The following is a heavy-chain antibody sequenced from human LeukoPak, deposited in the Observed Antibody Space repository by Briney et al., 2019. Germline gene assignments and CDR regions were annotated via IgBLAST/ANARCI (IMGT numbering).Heavy chain of an antibody. Sequence: ASVKVSCKASGYTFTSYCMHWVRQAPGQGLEWMGIINPSGGSTSYAQKFQGRVTMTRDTSTSTVYMELSSLRSEDTAVYYCARDSSGRITMVRGVIDDAFDIWGQGTMVTVSS. D-gene: IGHD3-10*01. CDR3: ARDSSGRITMVRGVIDDAFDI. CDR1: GYTFTSYC. V-gene: IGHV1-46*01. CDR2: INPSGGST. J-gene: IGHJ3*02.